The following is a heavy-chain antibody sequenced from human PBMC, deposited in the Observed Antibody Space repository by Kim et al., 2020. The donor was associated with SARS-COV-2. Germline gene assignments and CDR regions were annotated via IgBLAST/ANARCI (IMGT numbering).Heavy chain of an antibody. J-gene: IGHJ3*02. Sequence: TKYSQKFQGRVTITRDTSASTAYMELSSLGSEDTAVYYCAADGDDDAFDIWGQGTMVTVSS. CDR2: T. CDR3: AADGDDDAFDI. D-gene: IGHD4-17*01. V-gene: IGHV1-3*01.